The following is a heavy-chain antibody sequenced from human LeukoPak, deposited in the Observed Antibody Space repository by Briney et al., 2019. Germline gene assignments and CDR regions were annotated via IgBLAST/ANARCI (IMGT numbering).Heavy chain of an antibody. J-gene: IGHJ4*02. CDR1: GFTFNNAW. CDR3: ARPKRDYYGSGSYSAAYFDY. Sequence: GSLRLSCAASGFTFNNAWMSWVRQPPGKGLEWIGEINHSGSTNYNPSLKSRVTISVDTSKNQFSLKLSSVTAADTAVYYCARPKRDYYGSGSYSAAYFDYWGQGTLVTVSS. CDR2: INHSGST. D-gene: IGHD3-10*01. V-gene: IGHV4-34*01.